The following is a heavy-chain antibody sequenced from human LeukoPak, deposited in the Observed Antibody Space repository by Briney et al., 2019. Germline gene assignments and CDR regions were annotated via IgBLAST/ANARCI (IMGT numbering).Heavy chain of an antibody. J-gene: IGHJ4*02. CDR3: ARVFTAGYSSSWYQDY. CDR1: GYTFTNFD. Sequence: GASVKVSCKASGYTFTNFDINWVRQAPGQGLEWMGWMNPVSGNAGSAQNLQGRVTMTTDTSTSTAYMELRSLRSDDTAVYYCARVFTAGYSSSWYQDYWGQGTLVTVSS. V-gene: IGHV1-8*01. D-gene: IGHD6-13*01. CDR2: MNPVSGNA.